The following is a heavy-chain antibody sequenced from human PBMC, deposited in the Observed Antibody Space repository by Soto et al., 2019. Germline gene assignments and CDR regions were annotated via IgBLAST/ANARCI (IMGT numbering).Heavy chain of an antibody. CDR3: ARDPYSSSSLGYCTNGVCYPPTDV. CDR1: GFTFSSYG. V-gene: IGHV3-33*01. J-gene: IGHJ6*02. CDR2: IWYDGSNK. D-gene: IGHD2-8*01. Sequence: GGSLRLSCAASGFTFSSYGMHWVRRAPGKGLEWVAVIWYDGSNKYYADSVKGRFTISRDNSKNTLYLQMNSLRAEDTAVYYCARDPYSSSSLGYCTNGVCYPPTDVWGQGTTVTVSS.